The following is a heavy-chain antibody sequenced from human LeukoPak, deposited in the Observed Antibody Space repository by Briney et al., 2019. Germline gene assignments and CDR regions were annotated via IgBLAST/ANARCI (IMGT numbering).Heavy chain of an antibody. CDR2: ISSSSSYI. D-gene: IGHD2-15*01. CDR3: ARDIVVLVAGWFDP. Sequence: MAGGSLRLSCAASGFTFSSYSMNWVRQAPGKGLEWVSSISSSSSYIYYADSVKGRFTISRDNAKNSLYLQMNSLRAEDTAVYYCARDIVVLVAGWFDPWGQGTLVTVSS. J-gene: IGHJ5*02. V-gene: IGHV3-21*01. CDR1: GFTFSSYS.